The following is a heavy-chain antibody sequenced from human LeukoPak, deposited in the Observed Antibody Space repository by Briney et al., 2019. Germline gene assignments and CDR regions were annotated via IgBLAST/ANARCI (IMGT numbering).Heavy chain of an antibody. CDR1: GGSISSYY. CDR3: ARSAGSYDFYYYMDV. J-gene: IGHJ6*03. V-gene: IGHV4-59*01. CDR2: IYYSGST. Sequence: SETLSLTCTVSGGSISSYYWSWIRQPPGRGLEWIGYIYYSGSTNYNPSLKSRVTISVDTPNNQSSLKLSSVTAADTAVYYCARSAGSYDFYYYMDVWGKGTTVTVSS. D-gene: IGHD3-10*01.